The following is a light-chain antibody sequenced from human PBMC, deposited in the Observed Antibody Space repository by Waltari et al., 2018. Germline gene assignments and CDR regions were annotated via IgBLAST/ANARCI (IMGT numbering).Light chain of an antibody. CDR3: QHYGNSPQLT. Sequence: ENVLTQSPGTLSLSPGDRATLSCRANNMVASNYIAWYQQRPGQAPRLLIFHASSRAAGIPDRFSGSGSGTDFTLTISRLEPEDFAVYYCQHYGNSPQLTFAGGTRLEI. J-gene: IGKJ4*01. CDR1: NMVASNY. CDR2: HAS. V-gene: IGKV3-20*01.